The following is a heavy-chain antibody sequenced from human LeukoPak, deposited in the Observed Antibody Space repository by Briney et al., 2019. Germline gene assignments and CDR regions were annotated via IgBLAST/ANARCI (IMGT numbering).Heavy chain of an antibody. V-gene: IGHV4-59*01. J-gene: IGHJ6*03. CDR3: ARDKEQWLVGEYYYYMDV. Sequence: PSETLSLTCTVSGGSISSYYWSWIRQPPGKGLEWIGYIYYSGSTNYNPSLKSRVTISVDTSKNQFSLKLSSVTAADAAVYYCARDKEQWLVGEYYYYMDVWGKGTTVTVSS. CDR2: IYYSGST. CDR1: GGSISSYY. D-gene: IGHD6-19*01.